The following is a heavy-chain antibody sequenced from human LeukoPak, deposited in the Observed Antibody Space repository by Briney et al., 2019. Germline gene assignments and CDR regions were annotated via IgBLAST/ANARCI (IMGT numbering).Heavy chain of an antibody. CDR2: INHSGST. CDR1: GGSFSGYY. V-gene: IGHV4-34*01. CDR3: ARLYGSLGYAFDI. Sequence: SSETLSLTCAVYGGSFSGYYWSWIRQPPGKGLEWIGEINHSGSTNYNPSLKSRVTISVDTSKNQFSLKLSSVTAADTAVYYCARLYGSLGYAFDIWGQGTMVTVSS. J-gene: IGHJ3*02. D-gene: IGHD6-19*01.